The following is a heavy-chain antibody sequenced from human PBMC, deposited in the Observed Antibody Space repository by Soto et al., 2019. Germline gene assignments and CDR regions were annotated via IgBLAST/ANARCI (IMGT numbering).Heavy chain of an antibody. CDR3: VRDLEGSGSYYTDY. J-gene: IGHJ4*02. Sequence: SVKVSFKASGGTFSSYAISWVRQAPGQGLEWMGGIIPIFGKANYAQKFQGRVTITADESTSTAYMELSSLRSEDTAVYYCVRDLEGSGSYYTDYWGPGTLVTVSS. D-gene: IGHD3-10*01. V-gene: IGHV1-69*13. CDR2: IIPIFGKA. CDR1: GGTFSSYA.